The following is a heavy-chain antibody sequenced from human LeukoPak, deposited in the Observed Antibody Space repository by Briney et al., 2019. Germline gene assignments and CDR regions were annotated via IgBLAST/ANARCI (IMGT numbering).Heavy chain of an antibody. J-gene: IGHJ6*03. D-gene: IGHD6-13*01. V-gene: IGHV3-33*06. Sequence: GGSLRLSCAASGFTFSSYGMHWVRQAPGKGLEWVAVIWSDGSNKYYADSVKGRFTISRDNSKNTLYLQMNSLRAEDTAVYYCAKVKEQLATYYYYMDVWGKGTTVTVSS. CDR2: IWSDGSNK. CDR1: GFTFSSYG. CDR3: AKVKEQLATYYYYMDV.